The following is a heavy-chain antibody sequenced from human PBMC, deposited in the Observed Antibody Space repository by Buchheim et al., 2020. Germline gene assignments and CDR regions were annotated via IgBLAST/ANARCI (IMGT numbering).Heavy chain of an antibody. J-gene: IGHJ6*03. Sequence: QLQLQESGPGLVKPSETLSLTCTVSGGSISSSSYYWGWIRQPPGKGLEWIGSIYYSGSTYYNPSLKRRVTISVDTSKNQFSLKLSSVTAADTAVYYCARHSITIFGVGSPGYMDVWGKGTT. D-gene: IGHD3-3*01. CDR3: ARHSITIFGVGSPGYMDV. CDR2: IYYSGST. CDR1: GGSISSSSYY. V-gene: IGHV4-39*01.